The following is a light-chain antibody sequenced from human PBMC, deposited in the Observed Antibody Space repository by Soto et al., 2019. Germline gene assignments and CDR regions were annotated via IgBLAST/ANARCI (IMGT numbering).Light chain of an antibody. CDR1: QSISVW. CDR2: DAS. CDR3: QQYDNYWT. Sequence: DLQMSQSPSTLSASVGDRVTITCRASQSISVWLAWYQQKPGKAPKLLIYDASSLQGGVPSRFSGSGSGTEFTLTITSLQPDDFATYYCQQYDNYWTFGQGTKVEIK. J-gene: IGKJ1*01. V-gene: IGKV1-5*01.